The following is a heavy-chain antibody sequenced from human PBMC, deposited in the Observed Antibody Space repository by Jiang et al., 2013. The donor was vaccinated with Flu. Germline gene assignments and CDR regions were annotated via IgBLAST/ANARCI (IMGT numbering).Heavy chain of an antibody. CDR1: GFTFSTNG. Sequence: RLSCAASGFTFSTNGMHWVRQAPGKGLEWVAVIAYDGSNKYYVDSVKGRFTISRDNSKNTLYLQMNSLRAEDTAVYYCAKAMYCLDSSGFENDAFDIWGQGTMVTVSS. D-gene: IGHD3-22*01. J-gene: IGHJ3*02. V-gene: IGHV3-30*18. CDR2: IAYDGSNK. CDR3: AKAMYCLDSSGFENDAFDI.